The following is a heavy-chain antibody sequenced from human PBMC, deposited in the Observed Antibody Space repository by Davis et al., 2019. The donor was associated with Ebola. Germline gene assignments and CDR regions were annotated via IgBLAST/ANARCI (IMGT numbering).Heavy chain of an antibody. D-gene: IGHD1-1*01. J-gene: IGHJ4*02. CDR2: ISAYNGNT. Sequence: ASVKVSCKASGYTFTSYGISWVRQAPGQGLEWMGWISAYNGNTNYAQKLQGRVTMTTDTSTSTAYMELRSLRSDDTAVYYCARDTPHWNDMRVWDFDYWGQGTLVTVSS. CDR3: ARDTPHWNDMRVWDFDY. V-gene: IGHV1-18*01. CDR1: GYTFTSYG.